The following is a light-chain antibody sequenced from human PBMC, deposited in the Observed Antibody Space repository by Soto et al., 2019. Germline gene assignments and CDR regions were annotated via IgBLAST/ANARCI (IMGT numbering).Light chain of an antibody. CDR1: ESISRDY. CDR3: QQYGSSSWT. Sequence: EIVLTQSPGTLSLSPGQRATLSCRASESISRDYLAWYQQRLGQAPRLLIYGASSGATGIPDRFSGSGSGTGFTLTISRLEPEDFAVYYCQQYGSSSWTFGQGTKVDIK. V-gene: IGKV3-20*01. CDR2: GAS. J-gene: IGKJ1*01.